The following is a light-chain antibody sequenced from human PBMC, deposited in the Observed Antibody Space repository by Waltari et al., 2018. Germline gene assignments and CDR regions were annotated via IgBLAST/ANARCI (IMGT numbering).Light chain of an antibody. Sequence: QTVVTQEPSLTVSPGGAVTLTCASSAGAVTSGNYPNWIQQKPGQVPRSLIHSTTNRNSWTPARFSGSLLGGKAALTLSGVQPEDEAEYYCLLYDGSDQVFGGGTKLTVL. CDR1: AGAVTSGNY. V-gene: IGLV7-43*01. CDR2: STT. J-gene: IGLJ3*02. CDR3: LLYDGSDQV.